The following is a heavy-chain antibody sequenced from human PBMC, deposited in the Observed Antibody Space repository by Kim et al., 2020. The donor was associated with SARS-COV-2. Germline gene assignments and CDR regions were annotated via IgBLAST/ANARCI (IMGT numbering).Heavy chain of an antibody. CDR3: ARDLSKAPHYYGMDV. Sequence: ASVKVSCKASGYTFTSYGISWVRQAPGQGLEWMGWISAYNGNTNYAQKLQGRVTMTTDTSTSTAYMELRSLRSDDTAVYYCARDLSKAPHYYGMDVCGQGTTVTVSS. D-gene: IGHD4-4*01. CDR1: GYTFTSYG. J-gene: IGHJ6*02. CDR2: ISAYNGNT. V-gene: IGHV1-18*04.